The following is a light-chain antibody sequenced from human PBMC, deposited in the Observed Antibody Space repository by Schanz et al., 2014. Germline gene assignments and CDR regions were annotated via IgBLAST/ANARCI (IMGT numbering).Light chain of an antibody. J-gene: IGLJ1*01. Sequence: QSALTQPPSASGSPGQSVTISCTGTSSDVGGYNYVSWYQQHPGKAPKLMIYEVNKRPSGVPDRFSGSKSGNTASLTVSGLQAEDEADYYCSSNGGVNIYVFGTGTKVTVL. V-gene: IGLV2-8*01. CDR2: EVN. CDR3: SSNGGVNIYV. CDR1: SSDVGGYNY.